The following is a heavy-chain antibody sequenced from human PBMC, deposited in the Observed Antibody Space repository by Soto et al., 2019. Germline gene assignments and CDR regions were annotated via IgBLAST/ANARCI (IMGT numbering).Heavy chain of an antibody. CDR1: GYTFTGYY. CDR2: INPNSGGT. J-gene: IGHJ3*02. Sequence: GASVKVSCKASGYTFTGYYMHWVRQAPGQGLEWMGWINPNSGGTNYAQKFQGRVTMTRDTSISTAYMELSRLRSDDTAVYYCASEFATVPRDDFDIWGQGTMVTVSS. CDR3: ASEFATVPRDDFDI. V-gene: IGHV1-2*02. D-gene: IGHD4-17*01.